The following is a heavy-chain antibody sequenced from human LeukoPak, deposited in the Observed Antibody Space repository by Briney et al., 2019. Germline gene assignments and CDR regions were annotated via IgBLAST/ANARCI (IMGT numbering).Heavy chain of an antibody. CDR2: IKEDGSET. V-gene: IGHV3-7*01. CDR3: ARPLFGAISPGH. D-gene: IGHD3-10*01. CDR1: GFTFSSHW. Sequence: HPGGSLRLSCAASGFTFSSHWMTWVRQAPGRGLEWVANIKEDGSETFYGDSVKGRFTISRDNAENSLNLQMNNLRPEDTAVYYCARPLFGAISPGHWGQGTLVTVSS. J-gene: IGHJ4*02.